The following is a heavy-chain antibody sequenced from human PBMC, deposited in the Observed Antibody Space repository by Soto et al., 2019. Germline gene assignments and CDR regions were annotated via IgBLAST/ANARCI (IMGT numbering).Heavy chain of an antibody. V-gene: IGHV1-3*01. CDR3: ASVTTDSYYYYGMDV. CDR1: GYTFTSYA. CDR2: INAGNGNT. J-gene: IGHJ6*02. D-gene: IGHD4-17*01. Sequence: ASVKVSCKASGYTFTSYAMHWVRQAPGQRLEWMGWINAGNGNTKYSQKFQGRVTITRDTSASTAYMELSSLRSEDTAVYYCASVTTDSYYYYGMDVWGQGTTVTVSS.